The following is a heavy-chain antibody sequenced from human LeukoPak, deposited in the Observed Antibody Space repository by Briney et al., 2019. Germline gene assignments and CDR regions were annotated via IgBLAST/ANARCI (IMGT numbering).Heavy chain of an antibody. Sequence: SETLSLTCTVSGYSLSSGYYWGWIRQPPGKGLEWIGSIYHSGSTYYNPSLKSRVTISVDTSKNQFSLKLSSVTAADTAVYYCARDLLNAFDIWGQGTMVTVSS. J-gene: IGHJ3*02. V-gene: IGHV4-38-2*02. CDR2: IYHSGST. D-gene: IGHD2/OR15-2a*01. CDR1: GYSLSSGYY. CDR3: ARDLLNAFDI.